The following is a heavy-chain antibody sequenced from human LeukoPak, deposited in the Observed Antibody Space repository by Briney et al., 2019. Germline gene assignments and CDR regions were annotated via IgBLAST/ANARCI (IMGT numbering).Heavy chain of an antibody. CDR2: ISSSGSTI. CDR1: GFTFSDYY. V-gene: IGHV3-11*04. D-gene: IGHD4-17*01. Sequence: PGGSLRLSCAASGFTFSDYYMSWIRQAPGKGLEWVSYISSSGSTIYYADSVKGRFTISRDNAKNSLYLQMNSLRAEDTAVYYCARVATVTIWNYYYYYYMDVWGKGTTVTVSS. J-gene: IGHJ6*03. CDR3: ARVATVTIWNYYYYYYMDV.